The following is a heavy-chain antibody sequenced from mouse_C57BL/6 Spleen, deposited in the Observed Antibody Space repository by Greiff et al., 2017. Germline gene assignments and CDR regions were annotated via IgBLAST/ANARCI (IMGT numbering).Heavy chain of an antibody. J-gene: IGHJ3*01. CDR1: GYTFTSYW. Sequence: QVQLQQPGAELVMPGASVKLSCKASGYTFTSYWMHWVKQRPGQGLEWIGEIDPSDSYTNYNQKFKGKSTLTVDKSSSTAYMQLSSLTSEDSAVYYCARGAGTGWFAYWGQGTLVTVSA. CDR3: ARGAGTGWFAY. CDR2: IDPSDSYT. V-gene: IGHV1-69*01. D-gene: IGHD3-3*01.